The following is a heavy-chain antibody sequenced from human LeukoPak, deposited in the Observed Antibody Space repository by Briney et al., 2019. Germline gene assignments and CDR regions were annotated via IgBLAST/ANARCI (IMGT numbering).Heavy chain of an antibody. V-gene: IGHV4-34*01. Sequence: PSETLSLTRAVYGGSFSGYYWSWIRQAPGKGLEWIGEINHSGSTNYNPSLKSRVTISVDTSKNQFSLKLSSVTAADTAVYYCAREGYSYGSTYFDYWGQGTLVTVSS. J-gene: IGHJ4*02. CDR1: GGSFSGYY. CDR2: INHSGST. D-gene: IGHD5-18*01. CDR3: AREGYSYGSTYFDY.